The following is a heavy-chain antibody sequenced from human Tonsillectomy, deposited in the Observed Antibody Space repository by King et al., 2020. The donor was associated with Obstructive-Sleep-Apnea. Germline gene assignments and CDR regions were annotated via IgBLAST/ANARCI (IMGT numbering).Heavy chain of an antibody. CDR1: GGSISSYY. D-gene: IGHD2-2*01. CDR2: IYYSVST. V-gene: IGHV4-59*08. J-gene: IGHJ2*01. CDR3: ARYQLLSWYFDL. Sequence: VQLQESGPGLVKPSETLSLTCTVSGGSISSYYWSWIRQPPGKGLEWIGYIYYSVSTNYNPSLKSRVTISVDTSKNQFSLKLSSVTAADTAVYYCARYQLLSWYFDLWGRGTLVTVSS.